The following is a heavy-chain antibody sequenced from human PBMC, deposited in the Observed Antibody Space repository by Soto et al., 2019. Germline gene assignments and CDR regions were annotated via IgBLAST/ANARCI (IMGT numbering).Heavy chain of an antibody. J-gene: IGHJ4*02. D-gene: IGHD2-15*01. CDR1: GFTFSSYW. CDR2: INSDGSST. CDR3: GKPSLVVAAATREDY. V-gene: IGHV3-74*01. Sequence: EVQLVESGGGLVQPGGSLRLSCAASGFTFSSYWMHWVRQAPGRWLVWVSRINSDGSSTSYADSVKGRFTISRDNAKNTLYLQMNSRRVEDTAVYYWGKPSLVVAAATREDYWGQGTLVTVSS.